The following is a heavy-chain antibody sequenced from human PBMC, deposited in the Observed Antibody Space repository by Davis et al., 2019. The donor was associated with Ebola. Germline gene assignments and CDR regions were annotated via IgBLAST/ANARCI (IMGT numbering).Heavy chain of an antibody. CDR3: ARTVGSSSVIWFDP. D-gene: IGHD6-6*01. CDR1: GASFSGYY. V-gene: IGHV4-34*01. J-gene: IGHJ5*02. Sequence: LRPSCAVYGASFSGYYWSWIRQPPGKGLEWIGEINHRGSTNYNPSSKSRVTISVDTSKNQFSLKLSSVTAADTAVYYCARTVGSSSVIWFDPWGQGTLVTVSS. CDR2: INHRGST.